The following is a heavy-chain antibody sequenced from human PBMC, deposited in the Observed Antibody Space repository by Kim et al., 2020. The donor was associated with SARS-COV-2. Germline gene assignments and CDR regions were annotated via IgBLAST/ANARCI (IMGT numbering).Heavy chain of an antibody. CDR2: MDPDGSTI. D-gene: IGHD6-13*01. J-gene: IGHJ4*02. CDR1: GFTFSTYW. Sequence: GGSLSLSCTVSGFTFSTYWMHWVRQAPGKGLVWVSRMDPDGSTIDYADSVKGRFTISRDNAKNTLYLQMTSLRAEDTALYYCVRGTIAPAGTDYWGRRTLVTVSS. V-gene: IGHV3-74*01. CDR3: VRGTIAPAGTDY.